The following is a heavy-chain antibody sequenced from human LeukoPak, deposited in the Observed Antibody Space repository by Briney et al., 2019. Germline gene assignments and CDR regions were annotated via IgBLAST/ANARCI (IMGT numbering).Heavy chain of an antibody. CDR3: ARIGNYYDSSGYFTYFDY. D-gene: IGHD3-22*01. V-gene: IGHV4-4*07. CDR1: GGSISSYY. CDR2: IYTSGST. Sequence: SETLSLTCTVSGGSISSYYWSWIRQPAGKGLEWIGRIYTSGSTNYNPSLKSRVTMSVDTSKNQFSLKLSSVTAADTAVYYCARIGNYYDSSGYFTYFDYWGQGTLVTVSS. J-gene: IGHJ4*02.